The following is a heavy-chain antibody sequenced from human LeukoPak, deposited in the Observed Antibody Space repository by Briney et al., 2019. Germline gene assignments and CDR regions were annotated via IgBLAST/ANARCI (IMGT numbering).Heavy chain of an antibody. V-gene: IGHV4-34*01. Sequence: SETLSLTCAVYGGSFSGHYWTWIRQSPGKGLEWIGEGTHSGSTNYNPSLKSRVTISVDTSKSQFSLKLTSVTAADTAVYHCARGRTGAAALDFWGPGTLVTVSS. J-gene: IGHJ4*02. CDR2: GTHSGST. CDR1: GGSFSGHY. CDR3: ARGRTGAAALDF. D-gene: IGHD2-2*01.